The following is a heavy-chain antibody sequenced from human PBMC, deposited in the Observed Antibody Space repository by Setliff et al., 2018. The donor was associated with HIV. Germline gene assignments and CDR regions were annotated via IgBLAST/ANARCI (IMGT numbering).Heavy chain of an antibody. J-gene: IGHJ3*02. V-gene: IGHV4-39*07. CDR3: AGELVVAAFDI. CDR1: GGSISSSSYY. D-gene: IGHD2-15*01. Sequence: KPSETLSLTCTVSGGSISSSSYYWGWIRQPPGKGLEWIGEIYHSGSTNYNPSLKSRVTISVDKSKNQFSLKLSSVTAADTAVYYCAGELVVAAFDIWGQGTMVTVSS. CDR2: IYHSGST.